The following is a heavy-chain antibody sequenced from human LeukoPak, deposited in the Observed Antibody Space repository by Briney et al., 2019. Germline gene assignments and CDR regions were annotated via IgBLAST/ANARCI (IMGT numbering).Heavy chain of an antibody. Sequence: ASVKVSCKAFGYTFSTYPLNWVRQAPGQGLEWMGWINTNTGSPTYAQGHTGRFVFSLDTSVSTAFLQISSLKAEDTALYYCVRGIDTTGYFNYWGQGTPVTVSS. CDR2: INTNTGSP. CDR3: VRGIDTTGYFNY. V-gene: IGHV7-4-1*02. J-gene: IGHJ4*02. CDR1: GYTFSTYP. D-gene: IGHD3-22*01.